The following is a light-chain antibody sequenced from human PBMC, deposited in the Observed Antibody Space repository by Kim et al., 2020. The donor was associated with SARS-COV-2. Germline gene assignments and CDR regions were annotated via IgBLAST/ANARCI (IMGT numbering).Light chain of an antibody. V-gene: IGLV1-36*01. J-gene: IGLJ3*02. CDR3: AAWDDSLNGWV. Sequence: QSVLTQAPSVSEAPGQRVTISCSGSTSNIGNNAVNWYQQLPGKAPNLLIYYDDLLPSGVSDRFSGSKSDTSASLAISGLQSEDEADYYCAAWDDSLNGWVFGGGTQLTVL. CDR1: TSNIGNNA. CDR2: YDD.